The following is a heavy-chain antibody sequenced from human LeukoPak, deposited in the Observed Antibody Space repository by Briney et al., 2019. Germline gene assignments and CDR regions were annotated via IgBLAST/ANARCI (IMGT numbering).Heavy chain of an antibody. D-gene: IGHD6-13*01. CDR1: GFTFSSYG. CDR3: ARLAGSSCQNFDY. Sequence: GGSQILSCASSGFTFSSYGMNWVRQAPGKGLEWVSYISSSGGTIYYADSVKGRFTISRDNAKNSLYLQMISLRAEDTAVYYCARLAGSSCQNFDYWGQGTLVTVSS. CDR2: ISSSGGTI. J-gene: IGHJ4*02. V-gene: IGHV3-48*03.